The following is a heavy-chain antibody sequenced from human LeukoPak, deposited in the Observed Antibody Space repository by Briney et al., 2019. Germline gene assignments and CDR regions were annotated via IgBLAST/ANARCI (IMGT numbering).Heavy chain of an antibody. V-gene: IGHV3-30*18. D-gene: IGHD1-1*01. CDR2: ISYDGSKT. Sequence: PGGSLRLSCAASGFTFSSCSMNWVRQAPGKGLEWVAVISYDGSKTYYAESVKGRFTISRDNSKNTVYLQMNSLRAEDTAVYYCAEGWNYFDYWGQGTLVTVSS. CDR1: GFTFSSCS. J-gene: IGHJ4*02. CDR3: AEGWNYFDY.